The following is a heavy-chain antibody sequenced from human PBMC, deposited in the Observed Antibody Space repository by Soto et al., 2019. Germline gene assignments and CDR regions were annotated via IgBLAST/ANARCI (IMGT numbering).Heavy chain of an antibody. V-gene: IGHV4-59*08. CDR2: IYYSGST. CDR1: GGSISRYY. Sequence: SETLSLTCTVSGGSISRYYWSWIRQRPGKGLEWIGYIYYSGSTNYNPSLKGRVTISVDTSKNQFSLKLSSVTAADTAVYYCARPVAPTMVASFDHWGQGTLVTVSS. J-gene: IGHJ4*02. CDR3: ARPVAPTMVASFDH. D-gene: IGHD5-12*01.